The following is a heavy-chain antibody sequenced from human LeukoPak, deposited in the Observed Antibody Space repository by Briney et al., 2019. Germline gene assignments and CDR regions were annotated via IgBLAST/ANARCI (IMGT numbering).Heavy chain of an antibody. CDR1: GGSVSSYY. CDR3: ARHGTISSESYFDY. J-gene: IGHJ4*02. V-gene: IGHV4-59*08. CDR2: IHNSGRT. D-gene: IGHD1-14*01. Sequence: SETLSLTYSVSGGSVSSYYWSWIRQSPGKGLEWIGDIHNSGRTNYNPSLKSRVTGFVDTSKNQVSLRLSSVTAADTAVYYCARHGTISSESYFDYWGQGALVTVSS.